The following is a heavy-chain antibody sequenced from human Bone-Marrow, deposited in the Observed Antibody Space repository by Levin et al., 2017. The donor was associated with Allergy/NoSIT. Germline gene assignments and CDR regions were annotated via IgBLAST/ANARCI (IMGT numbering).Heavy chain of an antibody. D-gene: IGHD3-22*01. CDR1: GFTFSSYG. CDR3: ARDGQRTTMIVVVINGFDYGMDV. CDR2: IWYDGSNK. V-gene: IGHV3-33*01. Sequence: GESLKISCAASGFTFSSYGMHWVRQAPGKGLEWVAVIWYDGSNKYYADSVKGRFTISRDNSKNTLYLQMNSLRAEDTAVYYCARDGQRTTMIVVVINGFDYGMDVWGQGTTVTVSS. J-gene: IGHJ6*02.